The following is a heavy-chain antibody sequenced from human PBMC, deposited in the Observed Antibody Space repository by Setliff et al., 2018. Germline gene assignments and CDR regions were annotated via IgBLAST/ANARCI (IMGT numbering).Heavy chain of an antibody. V-gene: IGHV1-18*04. D-gene: IGHD2-15*01. Sequence: ASVKVSCKASGYTFTNSIMNWVRQAPGQGLEWMGWISAYNGNTYHAQKFQDRLSMTTDTSRSTAYMELRSLRADDTAVYYCERLVRHCTRISCQRTSEADLWGQGTQVTVSS. J-gene: IGHJ5*02. CDR2: ISAYNGNT. CDR3: ERLVRHCTRISCQRTSEADL. CDR1: GYTFTNSI.